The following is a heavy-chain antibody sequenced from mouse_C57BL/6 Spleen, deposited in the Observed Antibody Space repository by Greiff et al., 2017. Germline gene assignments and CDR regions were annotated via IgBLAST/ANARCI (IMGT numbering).Heavy chain of an antibody. CDR3: GYGSSFGDY. CDR2: IPPTSGST. D-gene: IGHD1-1*01. J-gene: IGHJ2*01. V-gene: IGHV1-64*01. Sequence: QVHVKQPGAELVKPGASVKLSCKASGYTFTSYWMHWVKQRPGQGLEWIGMIPPTSGSTNYNEKFKSKATLTVDKSSSTAYMQLSSLTSEDSAVYYCGYGSSFGDYWGQGTTLPVSS. CDR1: GYTFTSYW.